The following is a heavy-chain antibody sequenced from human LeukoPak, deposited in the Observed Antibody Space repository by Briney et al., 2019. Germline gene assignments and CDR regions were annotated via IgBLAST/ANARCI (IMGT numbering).Heavy chain of an antibody. V-gene: IGHV1-8*01. CDR1: VYTFIGYD. Sequence: GASVKVSCKASVYTFIGYDINWLPQATGQGLEWVGWMNPNTGNKGYAQKFRGRVTMTRITSISTAHMELSSLTSEDKALYYAARGAPGSYCSGGSCPYFDYWGQGTLVSVSS. CDR2: MNPNTGNK. J-gene: IGHJ4*02. D-gene: IGHD2-15*01. CDR3: ARGAPGSYCSGGSCPYFDY.